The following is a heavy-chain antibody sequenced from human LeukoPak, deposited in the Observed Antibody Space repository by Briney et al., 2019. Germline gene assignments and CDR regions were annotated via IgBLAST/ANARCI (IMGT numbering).Heavy chain of an antibody. CDR1: GYAISSGYC. D-gene: IGHD6-6*01. CDR2: AYHSGST. CDR3: ARPEYSSSGPFNY. Sequence: TSQTLSLTCAVSGYAISSGYCWGWIRQPPGKGLEWIGSAYHSGSTDYNPSLKSRVTISVDTSKNQFSLKVSSVTAADTAVYYCARPEYSSSGPFNYWGQGTLVTVSS. V-gene: IGHV4-38-2*01. J-gene: IGHJ4*02.